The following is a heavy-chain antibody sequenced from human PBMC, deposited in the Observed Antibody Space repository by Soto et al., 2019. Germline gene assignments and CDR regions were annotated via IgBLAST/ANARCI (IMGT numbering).Heavy chain of an antibody. Sequence: EVHLLESGGGLVKPGGSLRLACAASGFTFRSFTMNWVRQAPGKGLEWVSTISSNSAYIYYTDALRGRFTISRDNAKNSLHLQRTSLRAEDTAVYYCTRDASRDSSARGWFDPWGPGTLVTVSS. CDR2: ISSNSAYI. CDR1: GFTFRSFT. V-gene: IGHV3-21*01. J-gene: IGHJ5*02. CDR3: TRDASRDSSARGWFDP. D-gene: IGHD6-13*01.